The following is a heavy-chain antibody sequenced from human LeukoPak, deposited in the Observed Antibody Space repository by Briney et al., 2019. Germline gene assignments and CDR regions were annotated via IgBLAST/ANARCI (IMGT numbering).Heavy chain of an antibody. D-gene: IGHD1-26*01. V-gene: IGHV3-21*01. CDR2: ISSGTSYI. CDR1: GFTFNTYT. CDR3: ARDPTSSWETAFDI. J-gene: IGHJ3*02. Sequence: GGTLRLSCAASGFTFNTYTMNWVRQAPGKGLEWVSSISSGTSYIYYADSVKGRFTISRDNAKNSLYLQMNSLRAEDTAVYYCARDPTSSWETAFDIWGQGTMVTVSS.